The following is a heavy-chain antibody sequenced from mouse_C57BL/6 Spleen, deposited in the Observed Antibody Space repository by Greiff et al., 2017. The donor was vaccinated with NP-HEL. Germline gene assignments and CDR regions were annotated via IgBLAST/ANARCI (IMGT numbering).Heavy chain of an antibody. D-gene: IGHD4-1*01. J-gene: IGHJ4*01. V-gene: IGHV1-82*01. CDR3: ARDGETGTGAMDY. CDR2: IYPGDGDT. Sequence: VQVVESGPELVKPGASVKISCKASGYAFSSSWMNWVKQRPGKGLEWIGRIYPGDGDTNYNGKFKGKATLTADKSSSTAYMQLSSLTSEDSAVYFCARDGETGTGAMDYWGQGTSVTVSS. CDR1: GYAFSSSW.